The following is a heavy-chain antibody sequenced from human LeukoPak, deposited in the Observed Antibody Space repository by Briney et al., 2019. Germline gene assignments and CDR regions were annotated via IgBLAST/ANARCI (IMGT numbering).Heavy chain of an antibody. CDR1: GFTFSSYA. CDR2: ISGSGGST. CDR3: NIAVAMTGYSDY. J-gene: IGHJ4*02. V-gene: IGHV3-23*01. Sequence: GGSLRLSCAASGFTFSSYAMSWVRQAPGKGLEWVSAISGSGGSTYYADSVKGRFTISKDNSKNTLYLQMNSLRAEDTAVYYCNIAVAMTGYSDYWGQGTLVTVSS. D-gene: IGHD6-19*01.